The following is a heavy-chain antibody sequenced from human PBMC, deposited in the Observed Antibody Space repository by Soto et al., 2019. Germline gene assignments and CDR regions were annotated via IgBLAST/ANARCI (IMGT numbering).Heavy chain of an antibody. CDR1: GGSVNSDSYY. Sequence: SETLSLTCTVSGGSVNSDSYYWSWIRQPPGKGLEWIGYIYYSGGTNYNPSLKSRVAISVDPSKNQFSLNLSSVTAADTAVYYCARYRYSSGWHYFDYWGQGTLVTVSS. D-gene: IGHD6-25*01. V-gene: IGHV4-61*01. CDR3: ARYRYSSGWHYFDY. CDR2: IYYSGGT. J-gene: IGHJ4*02.